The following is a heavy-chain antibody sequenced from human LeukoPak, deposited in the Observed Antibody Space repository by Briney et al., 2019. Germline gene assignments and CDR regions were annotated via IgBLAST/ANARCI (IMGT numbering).Heavy chain of an antibody. D-gene: IGHD6-19*01. J-gene: IGHJ4*02. Sequence: ASVKVSCKASGYTFTSYAMHWVRQAPGQRLEWMGWINAGNGNTKYSQKFQGRVTITRDTSASTAYMELSSLRSEDTAVYYCTRGSSSGWSIDYWGQGTLVTVSS. V-gene: IGHV1-3*01. CDR1: GYTFTSYA. CDR3: TRGSSSGWSIDY. CDR2: INAGNGNT.